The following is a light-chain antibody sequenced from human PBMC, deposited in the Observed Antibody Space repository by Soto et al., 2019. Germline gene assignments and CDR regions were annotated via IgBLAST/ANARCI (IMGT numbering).Light chain of an antibody. CDR3: SSYNSSSTLHAV. Sequence: QSVLTQPASVSGSPGQSITISCTGTSSDVGGYNLVSWYQQYPDKAPKLMIFDVNTRPSGVSNRFSGSKSGNTASLTISGLQAEDEADYYCSSYNSSSTLHAVFGTGTKLTVL. J-gene: IGLJ1*01. V-gene: IGLV2-14*01. CDR2: DVN. CDR1: SSDVGGYNL.